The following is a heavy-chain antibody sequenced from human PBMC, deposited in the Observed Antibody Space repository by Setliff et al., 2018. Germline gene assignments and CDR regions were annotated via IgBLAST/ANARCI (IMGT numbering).Heavy chain of an antibody. Sequence: GGSLRLSCAASGFTFSSYAMSWVRQAPGKGLEWVSGISGSGGSTYYADSVKGRFTISRDNSKNTLYLQMNSLRAEDTAVYFCAKDREYLLPASLDYWGQGTLVTVSS. CDR3: AKDREYLLPASLDY. V-gene: IGHV3-23*01. CDR1: GFTFSSYA. J-gene: IGHJ4*02. D-gene: IGHD2-2*01. CDR2: ISGSGGST.